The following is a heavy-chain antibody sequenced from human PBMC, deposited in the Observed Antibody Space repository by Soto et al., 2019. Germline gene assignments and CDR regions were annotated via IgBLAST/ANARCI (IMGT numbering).Heavy chain of an antibody. D-gene: IGHD6-19*01. CDR3: ARDLRRGIAVGHTSHYYYGMDV. CDR2: ISYDGSNK. V-gene: IGHV3-30-3*01. Sequence: GGSLRLSCAASGFTFSSYAMRWVRQAPGKGLEWVAVISYDGSNKYYADSVKGRFTISRDNSKNTLYLQMNSLRAEDTAVYYCARDLRRGIAVGHTSHYYYGMDVWGQGTTVTVSS. J-gene: IGHJ6*02. CDR1: GFTFSSYA.